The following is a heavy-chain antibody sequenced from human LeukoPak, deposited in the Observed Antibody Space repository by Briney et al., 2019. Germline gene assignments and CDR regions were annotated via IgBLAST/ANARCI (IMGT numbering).Heavy chain of an antibody. Sequence: ASETLSLTCTVSGDSIGSDYRSWVRQSPEKGLEWIAYVYKGVITNHNPSLKGRVTITADTSKNQFFLRLTSAAAADRAVYYCAKCPDDTGLWGQGTLVFVSS. CDR1: GDSIGSDY. J-gene: IGHJ4*02. V-gene: IGHV4-59*08. CDR2: VYKGVIT. CDR3: AKCPDDTGL.